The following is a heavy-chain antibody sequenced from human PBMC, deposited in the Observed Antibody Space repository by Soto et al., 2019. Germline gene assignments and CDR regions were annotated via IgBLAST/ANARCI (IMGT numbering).Heavy chain of an antibody. J-gene: IGHJ6*02. CDR2: ISSSSSYI. V-gene: IGHV3-21*01. Sequence: LRLSCAASGITFSSYSMNWVRQAPGKGLEWVSSISSSSSYIYYADSVKGRFTISRDNAKNSLYLQMNSLRAEDTAVYYCARDRRSPGMDVWGQGTTVTVSS. CDR1: GITFSSYS. D-gene: IGHD6-13*01. CDR3: ARDRRSPGMDV.